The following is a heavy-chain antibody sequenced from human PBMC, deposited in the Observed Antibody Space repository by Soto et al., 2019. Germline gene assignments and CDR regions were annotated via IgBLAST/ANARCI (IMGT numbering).Heavy chain of an antibody. Sequence: GGSLRLSCTASGFTFGDYAMSWFRQAPGKGLEWVGFIRSKAYGGTTEYAASVKGRFTISRDDSKSIAYLQMNSLKTEDTAVYYCTRDIVVVVAATQEDYYGMDVWGQGTTVTVSS. D-gene: IGHD2-15*01. V-gene: IGHV3-49*03. CDR1: GFTFGDYA. J-gene: IGHJ6*02. CDR2: IRSKAYGGTT. CDR3: TRDIVVVVAATQEDYYGMDV.